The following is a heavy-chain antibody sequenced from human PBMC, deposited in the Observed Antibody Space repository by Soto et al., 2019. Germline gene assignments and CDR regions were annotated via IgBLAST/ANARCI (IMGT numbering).Heavy chain of an antibody. CDR3: ARSVGGFSTFDY. D-gene: IGHD3-16*01. CDR2: IYHSGST. Sequence: ASETLSLTCAVSGGSISSGGYSWSWIRQPPGKGLEWIGYIYHSGSTYYNPSLKSRVTISVDRSKNQFSLKLSSVTAADTAVYYCARSVGGFSTFDYWGQGTQVTVSS. CDR1: GGSISSGGYS. J-gene: IGHJ4*02. V-gene: IGHV4-30-2*02.